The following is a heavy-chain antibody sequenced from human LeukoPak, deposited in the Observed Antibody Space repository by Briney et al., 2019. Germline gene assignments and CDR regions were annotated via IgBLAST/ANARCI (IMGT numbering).Heavy chain of an antibody. CDR1: GFTFSSYA. D-gene: IGHD3-22*01. V-gene: IGHV3-64D*06. CDR2: IISNGDST. J-gene: IGHJ4*02. Sequence: PGGSLRLSCAASGFTFSSYAMHWVRQAPGKGLEYVSAIISNGDSTFYADSVKGRFSISRDNSKNTLYLQMTSLRAEDTAVYYCLITTRVPFHYWGQGTLVTVSS. CDR3: LITTRVPFHY.